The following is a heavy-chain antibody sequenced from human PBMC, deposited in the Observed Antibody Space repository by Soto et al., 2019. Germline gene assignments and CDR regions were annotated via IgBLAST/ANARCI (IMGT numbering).Heavy chain of an antibody. CDR2: IKQDGSEK. V-gene: IGHV3-7*01. D-gene: IGHD6-13*01. CDR3: ARGGSEGIAAAGTMDWFDP. Sequence: PGGSLRLSCAASGFTFSSYWMSWVRQAPGKGLEWVANIKQDGSEKYYVDSVKGRFTISRDNAKNSLYLQMNSLRAEDTAVYYCARGGSEGIAAAGTMDWFDPWGQGTLVTVS. CDR1: GFTFSSYW. J-gene: IGHJ5*02.